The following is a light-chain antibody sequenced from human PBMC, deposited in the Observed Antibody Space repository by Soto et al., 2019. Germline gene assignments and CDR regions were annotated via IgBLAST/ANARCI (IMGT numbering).Light chain of an antibody. CDR1: QTIKTY. CDR3: QQSYSTPIT. CDR2: AAS. Sequence: DIQMTQSPSSLSASVGDRVTITCRTSQTIKTYLNWYQQKPGKAPKLLIFAASSLQSGVPSRFSGSGSGIDFTLTISSLQPEDFATYYCQQSYSTPITFGQGTTLEI. V-gene: IGKV1-39*01. J-gene: IGKJ2*01.